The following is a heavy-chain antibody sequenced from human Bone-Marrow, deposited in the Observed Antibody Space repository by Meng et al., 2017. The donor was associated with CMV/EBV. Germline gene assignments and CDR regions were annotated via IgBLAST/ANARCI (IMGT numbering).Heavy chain of an antibody. CDR3: AREASSSSSNAYYYYYGMDV. D-gene: IGHD6-6*01. J-gene: IGHJ6*02. Sequence: GESLKISCAASGFTFSDYYMSWIRQAPGKGLEWVSYISSSGSTIYYADSVKGRFTISRDNAKNSLYLQMNSLRAEDTAVYYCAREASSSSSNAYYYYYGMDVWGQGTTVTFSS. V-gene: IGHV3-11*04. CDR1: GFTFSDYY. CDR2: ISSSGSTI.